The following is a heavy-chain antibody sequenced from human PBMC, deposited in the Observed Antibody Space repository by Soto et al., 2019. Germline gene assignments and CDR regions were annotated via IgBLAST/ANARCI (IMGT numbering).Heavy chain of an antibody. CDR1: GYTFTSYG. CDR3: VIAAQPYYYDY. Sequence: QVQLVQSGAEVKKPGASVKVSCKASGYTFTSYGISWVRQAPGKELEWMGWSSAYNGNTNYAQKLQGRVTITTDDSTSTANRYRRRMKSDDTAVYYCVIAAQPYYYDYWGQGTLVTVS. CDR2: SSAYNGNT. J-gene: IGHJ4*02. V-gene: IGHV1-18*01.